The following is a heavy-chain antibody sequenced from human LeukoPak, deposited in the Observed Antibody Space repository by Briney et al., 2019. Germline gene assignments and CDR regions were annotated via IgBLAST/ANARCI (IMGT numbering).Heavy chain of an antibody. V-gene: IGHV3-33*01. Sequence: GRSLRLSCAASGFTFSSYGMHWVRQAPGKGLEWVADIWYDGINKYYADSVKGRFTISRDNSKNTLYLQMNSLRAEDTAVYYCARSGSGTYYYYYGMDVWGQGTTVTVSS. CDR3: ARSGSGTYYYYYGMDV. CDR1: GFTFSSYG. D-gene: IGHD3-10*01. J-gene: IGHJ6*02. CDR2: IWYDGINK.